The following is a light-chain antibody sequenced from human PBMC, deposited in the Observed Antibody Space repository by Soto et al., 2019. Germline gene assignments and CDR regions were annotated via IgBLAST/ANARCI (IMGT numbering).Light chain of an antibody. Sequence: DIVMTQSPDSLAVSLGERATINCRSSQSVLYSSNNKNYLAWYQQKPGQPPKLLIYWASTRESVVPDRFSGSGSATDFTLTISSLQAEDVAVYYCQQYFNTPCTFGQGTKLEI. CDR1: QSVLYSSNNKNY. CDR2: WAS. J-gene: IGKJ2*02. V-gene: IGKV4-1*01. CDR3: QQYFNTPCT.